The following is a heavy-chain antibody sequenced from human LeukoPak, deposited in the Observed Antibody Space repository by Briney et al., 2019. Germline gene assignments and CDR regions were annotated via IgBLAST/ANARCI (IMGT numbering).Heavy chain of an antibody. CDR2: INPNSGGT. CDR3: ARDRQITMVRGVIITGHDAFDI. D-gene: IGHD3-10*01. Sequence: ASVKVSCKASEYTFTSYYMHWVRQAPGQGLEWMGWINPNSGGTNYAQKFQGRVTMTRDTSISTAYMELSRLRSDDTAVYYCARDRQITMVRGVIITGHDAFDIWGQGTMVTVSS. V-gene: IGHV1-2*02. J-gene: IGHJ3*02. CDR1: EYTFTSYY.